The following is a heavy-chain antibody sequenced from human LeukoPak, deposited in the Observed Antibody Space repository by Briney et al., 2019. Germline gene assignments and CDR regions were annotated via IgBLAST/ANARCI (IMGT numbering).Heavy chain of an antibody. D-gene: IGHD3-9*01. Sequence: GGSLRLSCAASGFTFSSYSMNWVRQAPGKGLEWVSSISSSSSYIYYADSVKGRFTISRDNAKNSLYLQMNSLRAEDTAVYYCARERYDILTGDAFDIWGQGTMVTVSS. CDR3: ARERYDILTGDAFDI. V-gene: IGHV3-21*01. J-gene: IGHJ3*02. CDR1: GFTFSSYS. CDR2: ISSSSSYI.